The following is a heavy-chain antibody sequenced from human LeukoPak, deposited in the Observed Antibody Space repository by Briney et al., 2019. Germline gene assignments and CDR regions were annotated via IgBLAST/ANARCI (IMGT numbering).Heavy chain of an antibody. CDR3: AKDLYYYDSSGYYYNSYFDY. CDR1: GFTFSSHA. Sequence: GGSLRLSCAASGFTFSSHAMGWVRQAPGKGLEWVSSITGSGGSTYYGDSVKGRFTIARDNSKNTLYLQMNSLRAEDTAVYYCAKDLYYYDSSGYYYNSYFDYWGQGTLVTVSS. V-gene: IGHV3-23*01. D-gene: IGHD3-22*01. CDR2: ITGSGGST. J-gene: IGHJ4*02.